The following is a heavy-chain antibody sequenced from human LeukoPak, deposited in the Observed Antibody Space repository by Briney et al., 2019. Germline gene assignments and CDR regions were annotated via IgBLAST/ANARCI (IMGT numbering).Heavy chain of an antibody. J-gene: IGHJ4*02. CDR1: GFTFSSNY. D-gene: IGHD5-24*01. CDR3: ARGAGYNYPYYFDY. Sequence: GGSLRLSCAASGFTFSSNYMNWVRQAPVKGLEWVSVIYGGGNIYYADSVKGRFTISRDNSKNTLYLQMNSLRAEDTAVYYCARGAGYNYPYYFDYWGQGTLVTVSS. CDR2: IYGGGNI. V-gene: IGHV3-53*01.